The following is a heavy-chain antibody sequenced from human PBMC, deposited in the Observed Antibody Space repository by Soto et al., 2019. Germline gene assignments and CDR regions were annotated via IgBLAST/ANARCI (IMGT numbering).Heavy chain of an antibody. CDR2: ISYDGSNK. CDR3: AKEGCSGGSCFL. CDR1: GFTFSSYG. Sequence: QVQLVESGGGVVQPGRSLRLSCAASGFTFSSYGMHWVRQAPGKGLEWVAVISYDGSNKYYADSVKGRFTISRDNSKNTLYLQMNSLRAEDTAVYYCAKEGCSGGSCFLWGQGTLVTVSS. V-gene: IGHV3-30*18. J-gene: IGHJ4*02. D-gene: IGHD2-15*01.